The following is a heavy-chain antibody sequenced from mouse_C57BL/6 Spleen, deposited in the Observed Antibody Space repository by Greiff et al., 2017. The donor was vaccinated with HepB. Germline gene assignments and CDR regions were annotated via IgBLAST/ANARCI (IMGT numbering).Heavy chain of an antibody. V-gene: IGHV1-15*01. D-gene: IGHD2-4*01. J-gene: IGHJ4*01. Sequence: VQLQQSVAELVRPGASVTLSCKASGYTFTDYEMHWVKQTPVHGLEWIGAIDPETGGTAYNQKFKGKAILTADKSSSTAYMELRSLTSEDSAVYYCTRWGYYDYDVGYWGQGTSVTVSS. CDR3: TRWGYYDYDVGY. CDR2: IDPETGGT. CDR1: GYTFTDYE.